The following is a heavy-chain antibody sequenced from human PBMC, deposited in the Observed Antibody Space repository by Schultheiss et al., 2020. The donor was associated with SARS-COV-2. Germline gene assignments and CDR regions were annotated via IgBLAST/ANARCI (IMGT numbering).Heavy chain of an antibody. D-gene: IGHD3-3*01. V-gene: IGHV3-15*07. CDR3: TRDLDYDFWSGYGFFDY. Sequence: GESLKISCAGSGFTFSNAWMNWVRQAPGKGLEWVGRIKSKPDGGTTDYAAPVKGRFTISRDDSKNTLYLQMNSLKTEDTAVYYCTRDLDYDFWSGYGFFDYWGQGTLVTVSS. J-gene: IGHJ4*02. CDR1: GFTFSNAW. CDR2: IKSKPDGGTT.